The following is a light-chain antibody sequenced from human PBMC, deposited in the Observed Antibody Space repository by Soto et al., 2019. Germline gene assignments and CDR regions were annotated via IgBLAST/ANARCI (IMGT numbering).Light chain of an antibody. CDR1: QIVGSN. CDR3: QQYTNWPPIT. J-gene: IGKJ5*01. Sequence: EIVLTHSPGTLSLSPGEVATLSCRASQIVGSNLAWFQQKPGQAPRLLIYGSSTRATGVPARFSCSGSGADFTLTISNLQSEDFAVYYCQQYTNWPPITFGQGTRLEIK. CDR2: GSS. V-gene: IGKV3-15*01.